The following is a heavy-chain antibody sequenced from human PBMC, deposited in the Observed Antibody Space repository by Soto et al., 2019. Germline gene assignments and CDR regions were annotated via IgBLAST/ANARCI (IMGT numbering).Heavy chain of an antibody. CDR1: GYTFTSYA. Sequence: SVKVSCKASGYTFTSYAMHWVRQAPGQRLEWMGRIIPILGIAKYAQKFQGRVTITADKSTSTAYMELSSLRSEDTAVYYCARDAGGDYANWFDPWGQGTLVTVSS. CDR3: ARDAGGDYANWFDP. D-gene: IGHD4-17*01. CDR2: IIPILGIA. J-gene: IGHJ5*02. V-gene: IGHV1-69*04.